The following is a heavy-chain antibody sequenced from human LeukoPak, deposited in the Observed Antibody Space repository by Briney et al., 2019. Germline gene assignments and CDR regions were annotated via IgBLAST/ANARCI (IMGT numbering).Heavy chain of an antibody. CDR1: GFTFSSYA. CDR3: ARGGLQGAALFY. J-gene: IGHJ4*02. CDR2: ISYDGSNK. D-gene: IGHD4-11*01. Sequence: GGSLRLSCAASGFTFSSYAMHWVRQVPGKGLEWVAVISYDGSNKYYADSVKGRFTISRDNSKNTLYLQMNSLRAEDTAVYYCARGGLQGAALFYWGQGTLVTVSS. V-gene: IGHV3-30-3*01.